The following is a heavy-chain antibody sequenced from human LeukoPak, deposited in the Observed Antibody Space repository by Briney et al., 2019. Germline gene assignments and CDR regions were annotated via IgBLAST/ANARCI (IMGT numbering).Heavy chain of an antibody. V-gene: IGHV3-7*01. Sequence: GGSLRLSCVASGFTFSSYWMSWFRQAPGKGLEWVANIKEDGSEKYSADYVKGRFTISRDNAKNSLSLQMSSLRDENTAVFYCARSRTAYYNVYAVFWGQGTLVTVSS. CDR2: IKEDGSEK. J-gene: IGHJ4*02. CDR1: GFTFSSYW. D-gene: IGHD1-26*01. CDR3: ARSRTAYYNVYAVF.